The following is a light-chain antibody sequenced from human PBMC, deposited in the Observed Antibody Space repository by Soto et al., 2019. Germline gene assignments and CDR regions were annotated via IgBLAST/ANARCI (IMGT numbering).Light chain of an antibody. Sequence: QSALTQPASVSGSPGQSITISCTGTSSDVGSYNLVSWYQQHPGKAPKLMIYEGSKRPSGVSHRFSGSKSGNTASLTISGLQAEGEADYYCCSYAGSSTVVFGGGTKLTVL. J-gene: IGLJ2*01. V-gene: IGLV2-23*01. CDR2: EGS. CDR1: SSDVGSYNL. CDR3: CSYAGSSTVV.